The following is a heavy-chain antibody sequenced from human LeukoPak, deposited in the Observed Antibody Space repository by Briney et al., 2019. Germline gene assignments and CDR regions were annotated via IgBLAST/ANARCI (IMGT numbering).Heavy chain of an antibody. CDR3: ATDSSGYQSLDY. D-gene: IGHD3-22*01. V-gene: IGHV3-23*01. CDR1: GFTFSSYA. J-gene: IGHJ4*02. Sequence: PGGSLRLSCAPSGFTFSSYAMSWVRQAPGKGLEWVSAISGSGGSTYYADSVKGRFTISRDNSKNTLYLQMNSLRAEDRAVYYCATDSSGYQSLDYWGQGTLVTVSS. CDR2: ISGSGGST.